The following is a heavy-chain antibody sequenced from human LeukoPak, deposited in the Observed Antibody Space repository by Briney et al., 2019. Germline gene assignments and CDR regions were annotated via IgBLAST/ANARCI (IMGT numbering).Heavy chain of an antibody. J-gene: IGHJ6*02. CDR3: AKHMRATNTYSFFGLDV. D-gene: IGHD1-26*01. CDR1: GFSFKDYG. V-gene: IGHV3-9*01. CDR2: INWNYGGT. Sequence: GGSLRLSCAATGFSFKDYGKHWIRQPPGKGLEWVSSINWNYGGTDYSDSVKSRCAITRDNAKNSQYLQLSSLIPADTALVYCAKHMRATNTYSFFGLDVWGQGTTVTVSS.